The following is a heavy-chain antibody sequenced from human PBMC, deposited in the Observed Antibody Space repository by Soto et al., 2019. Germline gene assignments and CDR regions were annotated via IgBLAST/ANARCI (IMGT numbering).Heavy chain of an antibody. D-gene: IGHD2-15*01. V-gene: IGHV3-23*01. J-gene: IGHJ6*03. CDR2: ISGSGGST. CDR1: GFTFSNYA. CDR3: AKVVGGPVASPGAQYYMDV. Sequence: EVQLLESGGGLVQPGGSLRLSCAASGFTFSNYAMSWVRQAPGKGLEWVSAISGSGGSTYYADSVKGRFTISRDNSKNTLYLQMNSLRVEDTAVYYCAKVVGGPVASPGAQYYMDVWGKGTTVTVSS.